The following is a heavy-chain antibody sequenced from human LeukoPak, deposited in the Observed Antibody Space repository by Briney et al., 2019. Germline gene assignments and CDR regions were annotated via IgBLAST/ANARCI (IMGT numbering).Heavy chain of an antibody. Sequence: GGSLRLSCAASGFTFSSYSVNWVRQAPGKGLEWVSYISSSSSTIYYADSVKGRFTISRDNAKNSLYLQMNSLGAEDTAVYYCARGGTNFDYWGQGTLVTVSS. CDR1: GFTFSSYS. D-gene: IGHD2-15*01. CDR2: ISSSSSTI. CDR3: ARGGTNFDY. V-gene: IGHV3-48*01. J-gene: IGHJ4*02.